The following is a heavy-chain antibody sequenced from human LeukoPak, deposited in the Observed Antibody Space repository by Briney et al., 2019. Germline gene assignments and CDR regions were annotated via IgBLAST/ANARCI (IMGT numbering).Heavy chain of an antibody. Sequence: PSETLSLTCTVSGGSISSGSYYWSWIRQPAGKGLEWIGRIYTSGSTNYNPSLKSRVTISVGTSKNQFSLKLSSVTAADTAVYYCARALYYYDSSGYYNAFDIWGQGTMVTVSS. CDR3: ARALYYYDSSGYYNAFDI. D-gene: IGHD3-22*01. J-gene: IGHJ3*02. V-gene: IGHV4-61*02. CDR1: GGSISSGSYY. CDR2: IYTSGST.